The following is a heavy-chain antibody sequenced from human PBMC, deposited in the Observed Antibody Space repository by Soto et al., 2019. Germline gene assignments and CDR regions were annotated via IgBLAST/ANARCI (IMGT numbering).Heavy chain of an antibody. CDR3: ARELAAASNYYYYGMDV. CDR1: GFTFNNYA. Sequence: PGGSLRLSCAASGFTFNNYAMSWVRRAPGKGLEWVSAVSGSGRRTYYPDSVKGRVTISRDNSKNTLYLQMNSLRAEDTAVYYCARELAAASNYYYYGMDVWGQGTTVTVSS. J-gene: IGHJ6*02. V-gene: IGHV3-23*01. D-gene: IGHD6-13*01. CDR2: VSGSGRRT.